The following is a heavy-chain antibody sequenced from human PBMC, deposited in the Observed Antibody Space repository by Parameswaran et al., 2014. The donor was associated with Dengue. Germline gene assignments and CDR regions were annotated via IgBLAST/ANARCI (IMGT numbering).Heavy chain of an antibody. CDR3: ASEGYSNYYGMDV. V-gene: IGHV3-53*04. J-gene: IGHJ6*02. CDR2: IYSGGST. Sequence: VRQAPGKGLEWVSVIYSGGSTYYADSVKGRFTISRHNSKNTLYLQMNSLRAEDTAVYYCASEGYSNYYGMDVWGQGTTVTVSS. D-gene: IGHD3-10*01.